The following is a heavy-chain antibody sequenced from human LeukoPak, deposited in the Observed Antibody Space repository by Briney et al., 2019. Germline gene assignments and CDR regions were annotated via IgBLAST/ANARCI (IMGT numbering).Heavy chain of an antibody. CDR1: GGSISSGSYY. CDR2: IYYSGST. J-gene: IGHJ4*02. CDR3: ARHSLQQMNYFDY. D-gene: IGHD6-13*01. Sequence: PSETLSLTCTVSGGSISSGSYYWSWIRQPAGKGLEWIGSIYYSGSTFYNPSLKSRVTISLDTSKNQFSLKLSSVTAADTAVYYCARHSLQQMNYFDYWGQGTLVTVSS. V-gene: IGHV4-39*01.